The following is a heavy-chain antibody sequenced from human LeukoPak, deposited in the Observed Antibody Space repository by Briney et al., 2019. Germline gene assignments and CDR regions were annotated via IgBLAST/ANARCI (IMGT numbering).Heavy chain of an antibody. V-gene: IGHV3-30*02. CDR3: ANDRISYYYDSSGYFLFPDY. CDR2: IQYDGSNK. CDR1: GFTFSTYG. D-gene: IGHD3-22*01. Sequence: PGGSLRLSCAASGFTFSTYGMHWVRQAPGKGLEWVAFIQYDGSNKYYADSVKGRFTISRDDSKNTLYLQMNSLRAEDTAVYYCANDRISYYYDSSGYFLFPDYWGQGTLVTVSS. J-gene: IGHJ4*02.